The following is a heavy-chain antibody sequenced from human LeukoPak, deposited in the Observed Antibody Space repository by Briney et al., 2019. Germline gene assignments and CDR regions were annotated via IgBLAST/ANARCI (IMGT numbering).Heavy chain of an antibody. CDR1: GFTFSGSA. V-gene: IGHV3-74*01. D-gene: IGHD6-6*01. CDR2: INSDGSST. CDR3: AKTPYSSWGAFDI. J-gene: IGHJ3*02. Sequence: QPGGSLRLSCAASGFTFSGSAMHWVRQASGKGLVWVSRINSDGSSTNYADSVKGRFTISRDNAKNTLYLQMNSLRAEDTAVYYCAKTPYSSWGAFDIWGQGTMVTVSS.